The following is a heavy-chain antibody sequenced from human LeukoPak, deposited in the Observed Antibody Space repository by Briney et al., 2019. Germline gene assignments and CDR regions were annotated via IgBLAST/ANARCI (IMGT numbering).Heavy chain of an antibody. V-gene: IGHV1-2*02. CDR1: GYTFTGYH. Sequence: ASVKVSCKASGYTFTGYHMHWVRQAPGQGLEWMGWINPNSGATNYAQKFQGRVTMTRDTSITTAYMELSRLRSDDTAVYYCARDRGIQLWNTDPYSFDHWGQGTLVTVSS. CDR2: INPNSGAT. D-gene: IGHD5-18*01. CDR3: ARDRGIQLWNTDPYSFDH. J-gene: IGHJ4*02.